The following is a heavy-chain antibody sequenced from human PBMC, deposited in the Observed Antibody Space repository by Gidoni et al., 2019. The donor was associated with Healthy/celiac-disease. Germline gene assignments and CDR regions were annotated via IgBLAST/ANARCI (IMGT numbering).Heavy chain of an antibody. D-gene: IGHD5-18*01. CDR1: GFTFSSYG. CDR3: AKDWGVDTGDYYYGMDV. V-gene: IGHV3-30*18. Sequence: QVQLVESGGGVVQPGRSLRLSCAASGFTFSSYGMHWVRQAPGKGLEWVAVISYDGSNKYYADSVKGRFTISRDNSKNTLYLQMNSLRAEDTAVYYCAKDWGVDTGDYYYGMDVWGQGTTVTVSS. CDR2: ISYDGSNK. J-gene: IGHJ6*02.